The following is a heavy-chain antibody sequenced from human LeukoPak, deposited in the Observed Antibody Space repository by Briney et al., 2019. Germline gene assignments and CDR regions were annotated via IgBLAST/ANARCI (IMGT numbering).Heavy chain of an antibody. CDR3: AGGPTSSFDY. J-gene: IGHJ4*02. D-gene: IGHD2-2*01. CDR1: GDSISTYY. Sequence: PSETLSLTCTVPGDSISTYYWSWIRQPPGKGLEWIGYLYYTGSTNYNPSLKSRVTISVDRSKKQFSLKVSSVTAADTAVYYCAGGPTSSFDYWGQGTLVTVSS. V-gene: IGHV4-59*08. CDR2: LYYTGST.